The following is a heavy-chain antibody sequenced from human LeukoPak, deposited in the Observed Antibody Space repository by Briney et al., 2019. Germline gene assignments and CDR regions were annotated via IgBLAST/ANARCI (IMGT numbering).Heavy chain of an antibody. CDR1: GFTFSTYA. CDR2: ISYDGSSR. J-gene: IGHJ5*02. D-gene: IGHD2-15*01. Sequence: GGSLRLSCAASGFTFSTYAMHWVRQAPGKGLEWVAVISYDGSSRYYADSVKGRFTISRDNSKNTLYLQMNSLRAEDTAVYYCARGCSGGSCYESKFDPWGQGTLVTVSS. V-gene: IGHV3-30*04. CDR3: ARGCSGGSCYESKFDP.